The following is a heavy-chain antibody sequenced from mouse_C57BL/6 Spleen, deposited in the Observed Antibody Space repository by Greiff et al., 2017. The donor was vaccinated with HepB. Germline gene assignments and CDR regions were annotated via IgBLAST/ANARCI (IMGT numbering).Heavy chain of an antibody. CDR3: AREEVYYYGSSSYYFDY. CDR2: IYPGDGDT. CDR1: GYAFSSSW. V-gene: IGHV1-82*01. J-gene: IGHJ2*01. D-gene: IGHD1-1*01. Sequence: VKLVESGPELVKPGASVKISCKASGYAFSSSWMNWVKQRPGKGLEWIGRIYPGDGDTNYNGKFKGKATLTADKSSSTAYMQLSSLTSEDSAVYFCAREEVYYYGSSSYYFDYWGQGTTLTVSS.